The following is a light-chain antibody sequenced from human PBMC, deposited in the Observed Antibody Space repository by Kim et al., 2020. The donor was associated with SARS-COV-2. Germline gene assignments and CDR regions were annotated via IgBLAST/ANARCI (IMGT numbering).Light chain of an antibody. CDR3: QQYDLYPWT. J-gene: IGKJ1*01. CDR2: DVS. Sequence: AFVGDRVTITCRASQSISSWLAWYQQKPGKAPKLLIYDVSNLERGVPSRFSGSRSGTEFTLTISSLQPEDFATYYCQQYDLYPWTFGQGTKVYIK. V-gene: IGKV1-5*01. CDR1: QSISSW.